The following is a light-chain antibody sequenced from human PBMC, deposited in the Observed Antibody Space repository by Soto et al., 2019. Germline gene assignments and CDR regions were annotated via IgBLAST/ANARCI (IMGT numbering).Light chain of an antibody. Sequence: EIVLTQSPGTLSLSPGERATLSCRASHSVSRTYLAWYQQKPGQAPRLLMYGASDRATGTPGRFSGSGSGTDFTLTISGLEPEDSAVYYCQQFDGSVTFGQGTRLDIK. CDR3: QQFDGSVT. J-gene: IGKJ5*01. CDR2: GAS. CDR1: HSVSRTY. V-gene: IGKV3-20*01.